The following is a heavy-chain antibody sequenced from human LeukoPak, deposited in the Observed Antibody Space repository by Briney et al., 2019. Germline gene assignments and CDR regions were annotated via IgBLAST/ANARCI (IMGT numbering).Heavy chain of an antibody. CDR2: INHSGST. CDR3: TRTFRESYYDFWSGYSTLDY. CDR1: GGSFSGYY. J-gene: IGHJ4*02. V-gene: IGHV4-34*01. Sequence: SETLSLTCAVYGGSFSGYYWSWIRQPPGKGLEWIGEINHSGSTNYNPSLKSRVTISVDTSKNQFSLKLSSVTAADTAVYYCTRTFRESYYDFWSGYSTLDYWGQGTLVTVSS. D-gene: IGHD3-3*01.